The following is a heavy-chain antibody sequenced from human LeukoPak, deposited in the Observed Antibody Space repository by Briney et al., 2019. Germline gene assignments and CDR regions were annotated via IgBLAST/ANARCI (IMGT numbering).Heavy chain of an antibody. J-gene: IGHJ4*02. Sequence: SETLSLTCTVSGDSISSYYWSWIRQPPGKGLEWIGYIYYSGSTNYNPSLKSRVTISLDTSKKQFSLKLSSVTAEDTAVYYCATGNYYDSSGYYLIFAFDYWGQGTLVTVSS. V-gene: IGHV4-59*01. D-gene: IGHD3-22*01. CDR3: ATGNYYDSSGYYLIFAFDY. CDR1: GDSISSYY. CDR2: IYYSGST.